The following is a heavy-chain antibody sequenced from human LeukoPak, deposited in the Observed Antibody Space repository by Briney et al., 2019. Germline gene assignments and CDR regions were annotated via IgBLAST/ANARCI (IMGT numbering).Heavy chain of an antibody. Sequence: TSETLSLTCTVSGGSISSYYWSWIRQPPGKGLEWIGYIYYSGSTYYNPSLKSRVTISVDTSKNQFSLKLSSVTAADTAVYYCARADTAMVHFDYWGQGTLVTVSS. D-gene: IGHD5-18*01. CDR2: IYYSGST. CDR3: ARADTAMVHFDY. J-gene: IGHJ4*02. V-gene: IGHV4-59*08. CDR1: GGSISSYY.